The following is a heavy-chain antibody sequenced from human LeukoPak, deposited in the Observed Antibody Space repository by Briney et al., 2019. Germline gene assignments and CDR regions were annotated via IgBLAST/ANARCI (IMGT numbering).Heavy chain of an antibody. D-gene: IGHD6-13*01. CDR1: GYTFTSYA. V-gene: IGHV7-4-1*02. CDR3: ARDPIAAAGTTNWFDP. Sequence: ASMKVSCKASGYTFTSYAMNWVRQAPGQGLEWMGWINTNTGNPTYAQGFTGRFVFSLDTSVSTAYLQISSLKAEDTAVYYCARDPIAAAGTTNWFDPWGQGTLVTVSS. CDR2: INTNTGNP. J-gene: IGHJ5*02.